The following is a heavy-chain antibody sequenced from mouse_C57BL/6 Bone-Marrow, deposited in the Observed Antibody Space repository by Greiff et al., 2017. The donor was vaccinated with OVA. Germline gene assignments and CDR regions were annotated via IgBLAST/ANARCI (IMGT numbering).Heavy chain of an antibody. CDR1: GFTFSDYG. Sequence: EVKLQESGGGLVRPGGSLKLSCAASGFTFSDYGMHWVRQAREKGLEWVAYISSGSSTIYYADTVKGRFTISRDNAKNTLFLQMTSLRSEDTAMYYCARRLGLAYWGQGTLVTVSA. V-gene: IGHV5-17*01. CDR3: ARRLGLAY. J-gene: IGHJ3*01. CDR2: ISSGSSTI. D-gene: IGHD1-2*01.